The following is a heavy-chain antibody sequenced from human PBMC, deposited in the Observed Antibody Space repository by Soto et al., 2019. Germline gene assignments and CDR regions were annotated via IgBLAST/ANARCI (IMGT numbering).Heavy chain of an antibody. CDR1: GLFFSGYY. Sequence: SETLSLTCAVYGLFFSGYYWSGIRQPPGKGLEWIGEINHSGSTNYNPSLKSRVTISVDTSKNQFSLKLSSVTAADTAVYYCARTRGYSGYDSPRARGGYYYYYMAVWGKGTTVTVSS. CDR2: INHSGST. J-gene: IGHJ6*03. V-gene: IGHV4-34*01. CDR3: ARTRGYSGYDSPRARGGYYYYYMAV. D-gene: IGHD5-12*01.